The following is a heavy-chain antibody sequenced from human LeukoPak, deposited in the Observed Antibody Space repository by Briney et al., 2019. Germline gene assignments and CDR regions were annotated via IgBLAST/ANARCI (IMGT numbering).Heavy chain of an antibody. CDR3: ARAQWRTYSYYYMDV. J-gene: IGHJ6*03. V-gene: IGHV3-53*01. Sequence: GGSLRLSCAASGFTVSFNYMSWVRQAPGKGLEWISVIYSGGSTYYADSVKGRFTISRDDSKNTLYLQMNSLRAEDTAIYYCARAQWRTYSYYYMDVWGKGTTVTISS. CDR2: IYSGGST. D-gene: IGHD6-19*01. CDR1: GFTVSFNY.